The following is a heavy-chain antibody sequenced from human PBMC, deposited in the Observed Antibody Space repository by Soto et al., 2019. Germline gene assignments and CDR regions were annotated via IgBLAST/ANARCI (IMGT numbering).Heavy chain of an antibody. V-gene: IGHV5-51*01. Sequence: PGESLKISCKGSGYSFTRYWIGWVRQMPGKGLEWMGIIYCADSDTRYSPSFQGQVTISADKSINTAYLQWSSLTASDTAMYYCTSSPRGYCSSTSCRELGNYYGMDVWGQGTKVTVSS. CDR2: IYCADSDT. CDR1: GYSFTRYW. CDR3: TSSPRGYCSSTSCRELGNYYGMDV. J-gene: IGHJ6*02. D-gene: IGHD2-2*01.